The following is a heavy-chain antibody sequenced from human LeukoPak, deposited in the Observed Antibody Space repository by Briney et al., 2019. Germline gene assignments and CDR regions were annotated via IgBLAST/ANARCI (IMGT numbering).Heavy chain of an antibody. V-gene: IGHV1-46*01. CDR3: ARDSPLPY. Sequence: ASVKVSCKASGYTFTNYYIHWVRQAPGQGLEWMGIINPSGGGTRYAQKFQGRVTITADESTSTAYMELSSLRSEDTAVYYCARDSPLPYWGQGTLVTVSS. J-gene: IGHJ4*02. D-gene: IGHD3-16*02. CDR1: GYTFTNYY. CDR2: INPSGGGT.